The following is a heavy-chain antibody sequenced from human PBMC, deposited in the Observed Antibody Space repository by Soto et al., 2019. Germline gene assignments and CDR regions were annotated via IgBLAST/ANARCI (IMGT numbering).Heavy chain of an antibody. CDR3: AKDSRKTTVSPRANFDY. D-gene: IGHD4-17*01. V-gene: IGHV3-23*01. CDR2: ISGSGGST. Sequence: PGGSLRLSCAASGFTFSSYAMSWVRQAPGKGLEWVSAISGSGGSTYYADSVKGRFTISRDNSKNTLYLQMNSLRAEDTAVYYCAKDSRKTTVSPRANFDYWGEGTLVTXSS. CDR1: GFTFSSYA. J-gene: IGHJ4*02.